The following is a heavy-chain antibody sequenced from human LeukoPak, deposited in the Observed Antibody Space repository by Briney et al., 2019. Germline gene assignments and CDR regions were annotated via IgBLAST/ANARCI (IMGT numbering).Heavy chain of an antibody. CDR3: ATELEVGANNPWVPFYY. D-gene: IGHD1-26*01. J-gene: IGHJ4*02. CDR2: FDPEDGET. CDR1: GYTLTELS. V-gene: IGHV1-24*01. Sequence: ASVKVSCKISGYTLTELSMHWVRQAPGKGLEWMGGFDPEDGETIYTQKFQGRVTMNEDTSTDTAYMELSSMRSEDTAVYYCATELEVGANNPWVPFYYWGQGTLVTVSS.